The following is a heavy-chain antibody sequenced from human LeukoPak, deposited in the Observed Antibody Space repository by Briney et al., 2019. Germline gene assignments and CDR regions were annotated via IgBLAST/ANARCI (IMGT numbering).Heavy chain of an antibody. Sequence: GGSPRLSCAASGFTFSTYGMSRVRQAPGKGLEWLSYISGSSSAINYADSVKGRFTISRDNAKNSLFLQMNSLRAEDTAVYYCATYSGYDRIFDYWGQGTLVTVSS. J-gene: IGHJ4*02. CDR3: ATYSGYDRIFDY. D-gene: IGHD5-12*01. V-gene: IGHV3-48*01. CDR1: GFTFSTYG. CDR2: ISGSSSAI.